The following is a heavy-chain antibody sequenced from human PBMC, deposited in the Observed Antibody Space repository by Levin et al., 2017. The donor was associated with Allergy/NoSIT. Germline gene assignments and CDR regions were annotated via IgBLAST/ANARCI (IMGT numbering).Heavy chain of an antibody. Sequence: GESLKISCAASGFTFSSYWMHWVRQAPGKGLVWVSRISRDGSSTTYADSVKGRFTISRDNAKNTLYLQMNSLRAEDTAVYYCARVSYGGSDYWGQGTLVTVSS. D-gene: IGHD4-23*01. J-gene: IGHJ4*02. CDR1: GFTFSSYW. CDR3: ARVSYGGSDY. CDR2: ISRDGSST. V-gene: IGHV3-74*01.